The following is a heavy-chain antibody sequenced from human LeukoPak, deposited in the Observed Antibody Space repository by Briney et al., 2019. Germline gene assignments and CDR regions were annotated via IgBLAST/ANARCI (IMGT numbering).Heavy chain of an antibody. Sequence: SETLSLTCTVSGGSISSGSYYWSWIRQPAGKGLEWIGRIYTSGSTNYNPSLKSRVTISVDTSKNQSSLKLSSVTAADTAVYYCARDYIAANWFDPWGQGTLVTVSS. CDR2: IYTSGST. CDR3: ARDYIAANWFDP. CDR1: GGSISSGSYY. J-gene: IGHJ5*02. V-gene: IGHV4-61*02. D-gene: IGHD5-12*01.